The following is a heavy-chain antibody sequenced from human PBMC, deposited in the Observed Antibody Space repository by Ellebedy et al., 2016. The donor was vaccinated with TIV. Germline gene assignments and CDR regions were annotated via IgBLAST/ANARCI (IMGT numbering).Heavy chain of an antibody. CDR2: ISADGNKK. J-gene: IGHJ1*01. V-gene: IGHV3-30-3*01. D-gene: IGHD1-26*01. CDR3: AREGDRGYFQH. CDR1: GFTFSGYP. Sequence: GGSLRLSXAASGFTFSGYPLHWVRQAPGKGLDWVAVISADGNKKHYADSVEGRFTTSRDNSKNTLFLQMNSLRAEDTAVYHCAREGDRGYFQHWGQGVLVTVSS.